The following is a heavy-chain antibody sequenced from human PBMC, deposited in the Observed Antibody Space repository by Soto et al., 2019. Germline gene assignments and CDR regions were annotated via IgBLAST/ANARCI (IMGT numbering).Heavy chain of an antibody. Sequence: QVQLVQSGAEVKNPGASVKVSCKASGYTFTRYGIGWARQAPGQGLEWMGWINTYNGNTNYAQNGQGRVTLTTETSTSTAYMERRRLRSNDTAIFYCAMVDVYVTPSPQDVWGQGTTVIVSS. CDR2: INTYNGNT. CDR3: AMVDVYVTPSPQDV. V-gene: IGHV1-18*01. CDR1: GYTFTRYG. J-gene: IGHJ6*02. D-gene: IGHD3-16*01.